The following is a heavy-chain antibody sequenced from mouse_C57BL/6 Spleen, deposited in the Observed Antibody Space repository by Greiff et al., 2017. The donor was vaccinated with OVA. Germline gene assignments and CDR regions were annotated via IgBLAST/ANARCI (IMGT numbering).Heavy chain of an antibody. Sequence: QVQLQQSGAELVKPGASVKISCKASGYAFSSYWMNWVKQRPGKGLEWIGQIYPGDGDTNYNGKFKGKATLTADKSSSTAYMQLSSLTSEDSAVYFGALDSSGPYAMDYWGQGTSVTVSS. CDR2: IYPGDGDT. CDR1: GYAFSSYW. J-gene: IGHJ4*01. V-gene: IGHV1-80*01. CDR3: ALDSSGPYAMDY. D-gene: IGHD3-2*02.